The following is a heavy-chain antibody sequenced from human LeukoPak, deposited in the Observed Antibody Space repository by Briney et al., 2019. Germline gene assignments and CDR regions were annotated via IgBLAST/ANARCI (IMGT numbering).Heavy chain of an antibody. CDR3: ATVGIAARHGDY. CDR1: GGTFSSYA. CDR2: TIPILGIA. J-gene: IGHJ4*02. D-gene: IGHD6-6*01. Sequence: SVKVSCKASGGTFSSYAISWVRQAPGQGLEWMGRTIPILGIANYAQKFQGRVTITADKSTSTAYMELSSLRSEDTAVYYCATVGIAARHGDYWGQGTLVTVSS. V-gene: IGHV1-69*04.